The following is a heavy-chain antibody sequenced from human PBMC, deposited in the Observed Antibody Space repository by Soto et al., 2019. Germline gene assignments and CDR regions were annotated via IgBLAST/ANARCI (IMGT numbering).Heavy chain of an antibody. CDR3: ARPEREKPLGWFGELSRGTQTLSDY. CDR1: GFTFSSYS. D-gene: IGHD3-10*01. CDR2: ISSSSSYI. V-gene: IGHV3-21*01. Sequence: EVQLVESGGGLVKPGGSLRLSCAASGFTFSSYSMNWVRQAPGKGLEWVSSISSSSSYIYYADSVKGRFTISRDNAKNSLYLQMNSLRAEDTAVYYCARPEREKPLGWFGELSRGTQTLSDYWGQGTLVTVSS. J-gene: IGHJ4*02.